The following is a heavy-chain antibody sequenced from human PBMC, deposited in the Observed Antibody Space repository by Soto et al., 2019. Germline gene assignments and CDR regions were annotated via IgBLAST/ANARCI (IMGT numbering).Heavy chain of an antibody. V-gene: IGHV3-30*18. D-gene: IGHD6-13*01. CDR3: AKDATSNSLYRSSWLAY. CDR2: ISYDGSNK. CDR1: GFTFSSYG. J-gene: IGHJ4*02. Sequence: QVQLVESVGSVVQPGRSLRLSCAASGFTFSSYGMHWVRQAPGKGLEWVAVISYDGSNKYYADSVKGRFTISRDNSKNTLYLQINSLRAEDTTVYYCAKDATSNSLYRSSWLAYWGQGTLVTVSS.